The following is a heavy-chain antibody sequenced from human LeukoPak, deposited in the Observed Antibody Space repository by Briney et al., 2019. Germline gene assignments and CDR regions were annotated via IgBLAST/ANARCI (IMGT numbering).Heavy chain of an antibody. CDR3: ARDRYYDSGSYYN. CDR1: GGSISSYY. Sequence: PSETLSLTCTVPGGSISSYYWNWIRQPPGKGLEWIWYIYYSGSTNYNPSLKSRVTISVDTSKNQFSLKLSSVTAADTAVYYCARDRYYDSGSYYNWGQGTLVTVSS. V-gene: IGHV4-59*01. CDR2: IYYSGST. J-gene: IGHJ4*02. D-gene: IGHD3-10*01.